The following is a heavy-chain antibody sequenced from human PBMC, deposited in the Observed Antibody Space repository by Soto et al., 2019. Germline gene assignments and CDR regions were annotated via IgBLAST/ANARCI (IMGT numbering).Heavy chain of an antibody. D-gene: IGHD4-17*01. Sequence: GGSLRLSCAASGFTFSSYSMNWVRQAPGKRLEWVSSISSSSSYIYYADSVKGRFTISRDNAKNSLYLQMNSLRAEDTAVYYCARADYGDYFYFDYWGQGTLVTVSS. CDR3: ARADYGDYFYFDY. J-gene: IGHJ4*02. V-gene: IGHV3-21*01. CDR2: ISSSSSYI. CDR1: GFTFSSYS.